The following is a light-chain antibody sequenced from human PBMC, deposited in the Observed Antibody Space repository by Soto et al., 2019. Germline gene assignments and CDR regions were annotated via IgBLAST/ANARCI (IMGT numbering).Light chain of an antibody. CDR2: WAS. V-gene: IGKV4-1*01. CDR1: QSVLCSSNNKNY. J-gene: IGKJ5*01. Sequence: DIVMTQSPGSLAVSLGERATINCKSSQSVLCSSNNKNYLAWYQQKPGQPPKLLIYWASTRESGVPDRFSGSGSGTDFTLTISSLQAEDVAVYYCQQYYSTLLITFGQGTRLEI. CDR3: QQYYSTLLIT.